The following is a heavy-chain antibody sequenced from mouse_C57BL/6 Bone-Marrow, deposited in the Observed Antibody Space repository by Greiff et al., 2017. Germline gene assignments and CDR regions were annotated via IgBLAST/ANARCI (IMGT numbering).Heavy chain of an antibody. CDR1: GYTFTSYW. CDR2: IDPSDSYT. J-gene: IGHJ4*01. Sequence: QVHVKQPGAELVMPGASVKLSCKASGYTFTSYWMHWVKQRPGQGLEWIGEIDPSDSYTNYNQKFKGKSTLTVDKSSSTAYMQLSSLTSEDSAVYYCARHYYGSSLYYYAMDDWGQGTSVTVSS. D-gene: IGHD1-1*01. CDR3: ARHYYGSSLYYYAMDD. V-gene: IGHV1-69*01.